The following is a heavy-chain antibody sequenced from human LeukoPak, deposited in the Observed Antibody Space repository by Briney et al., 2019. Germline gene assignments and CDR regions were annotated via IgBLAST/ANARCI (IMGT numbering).Heavy chain of an antibody. D-gene: IGHD4-17*01. V-gene: IGHV3-74*01. CDR2: ISSDGSNT. Sequence: GGSLRLSCAASGFTFSTYWMHWVRQAPGKGLVWVSRISSDGSNTNYADSVKGRFTISRDNSKNTLYLQMNSLRAEDTAVYYCAKARTVEYYFDYWGQGTLVTVSS. CDR1: GFTFSTYW. J-gene: IGHJ4*02. CDR3: AKARTVEYYFDY.